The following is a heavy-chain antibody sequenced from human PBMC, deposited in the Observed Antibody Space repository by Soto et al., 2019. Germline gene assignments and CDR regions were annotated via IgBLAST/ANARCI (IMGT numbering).Heavy chain of an antibody. CDR2: IYYSGST. CDR1: GGSISSYY. CDR3: ARNYGDYVVSEYYFDY. V-gene: IGHV4-59*01. J-gene: IGHJ4*02. Sequence: SETLSLTCTVSGGSISSYYWSWIRQPPGKGLEWIGYIYYSGSTNYNPSLKSRVTISVDTSKNQFSLKLSSVTAADTAVYYCARNYGDYVVSEYYFDYWGQGTLVTVSS. D-gene: IGHD4-17*01.